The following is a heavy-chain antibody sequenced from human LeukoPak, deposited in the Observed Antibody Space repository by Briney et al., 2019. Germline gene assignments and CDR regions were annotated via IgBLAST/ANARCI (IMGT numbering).Heavy chain of an antibody. V-gene: IGHV3-23*01. Sequence: GGSLRLSCAASAFTFSSYAMSWVRQAPGKGLEWVSAISGSGDDTHYADAVKGRFTISRDNSKNTLYRQMNSLRAEDTAVYYCAKEVLGYFDLNWLDPWGQGTLVTVSS. J-gene: IGHJ5*02. D-gene: IGHD3-9*01. CDR3: AKEVLGYFDLNWLDP. CDR1: AFTFSSYA. CDR2: ISGSGDDT.